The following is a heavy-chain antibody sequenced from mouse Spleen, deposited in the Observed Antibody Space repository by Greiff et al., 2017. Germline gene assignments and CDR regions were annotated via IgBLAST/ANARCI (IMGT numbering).Heavy chain of an antibody. V-gene: IGHV3-6*01. CDR1: GYSITSGYY. CDR2: ISYDGSN. D-gene: IGHD1-1*01. CDR3: ARDRGFITTVVATDYFDY. J-gene: IGHJ2*01. Sequence: VQLKESGPGLVKPSQSLSLTCSVTGYSITSGYYWNWIRQFPGNKLEWMGYISYDGSNNYNPSLKNRISITRDTSKNQFFLKLNSVTTEDTATYYCARDRGFITTVVATDYFDYWGQGTTLTVSS.